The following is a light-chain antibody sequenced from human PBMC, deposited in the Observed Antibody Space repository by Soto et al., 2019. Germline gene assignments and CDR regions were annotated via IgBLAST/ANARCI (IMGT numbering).Light chain of an antibody. J-gene: IGLJ3*02. V-gene: IGLV6-57*01. CDR1: SGSIASNY. CDR3: RSYDASTQV. CDR2: EDN. Sequence: NFMLTQPHSVSESPGKTVIISCTRSSGSIASNYVQWYQQRPGSSPTTVIYEDNQRPSGVPDRFSGSIDSSSNSASLTISGLETEDDADYLCRSYDASTQVFGGGTKLTVL.